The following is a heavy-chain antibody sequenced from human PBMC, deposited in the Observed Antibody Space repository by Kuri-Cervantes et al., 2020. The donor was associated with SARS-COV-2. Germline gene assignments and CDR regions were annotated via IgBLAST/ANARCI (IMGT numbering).Heavy chain of an antibody. CDR2: ISSSSSYI. D-gene: IGHD6-19*01. V-gene: IGHV3-21*01. CDR3: ARPMGIAVTPLNDAFDI. Sequence: LSLTCAVSGFTFSSYSMNWVRQAPGKGLEWVSSISSSSSYIYYTDSVKGRFTISRDNAKDSLYLQMNSLRAEDTAVYYCARPMGIAVTPLNDAFDIWGQGTMVTVSS. CDR1: GFTFSSYS. J-gene: IGHJ3*02.